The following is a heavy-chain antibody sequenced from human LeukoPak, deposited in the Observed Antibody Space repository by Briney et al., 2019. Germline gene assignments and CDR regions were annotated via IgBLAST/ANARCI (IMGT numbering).Heavy chain of an antibody. CDR3: AKEGASNFDFDY. CDR1: GFTFSSYS. J-gene: IGHJ4*02. Sequence: PGGSLRLSCAASGFTFSSYSMNWVRQAPGKGLEWVSSISSSSSYIYYADSVKGRFTISRDNAKNSLYLQMNSLRAEDTAVYYCAKEGASNFDFDYWGQGTLVTVSS. D-gene: IGHD4-11*01. CDR2: ISSSSSYI. V-gene: IGHV3-21*01.